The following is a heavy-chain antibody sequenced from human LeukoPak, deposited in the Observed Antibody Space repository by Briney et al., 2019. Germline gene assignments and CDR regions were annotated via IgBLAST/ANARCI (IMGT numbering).Heavy chain of an antibody. J-gene: IGHJ5*02. Sequence: SETLSLTCAVSGGSISSSNWWSWVRQPPGKGLEWIGEIYHSGSTNYNPSLKSRVTISVDKSKNQFSLKLSSVTAADTAVYYCARDWDGSGSYYNGQNWLDPWGQGTLVTVSS. D-gene: IGHD3-10*01. CDR2: IYHSGST. CDR1: GGSISSSNW. V-gene: IGHV4-4*02. CDR3: ARDWDGSGSYYNGQNWLDP.